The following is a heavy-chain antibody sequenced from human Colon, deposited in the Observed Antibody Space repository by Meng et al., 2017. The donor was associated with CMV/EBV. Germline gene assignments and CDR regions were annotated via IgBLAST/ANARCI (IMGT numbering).Heavy chain of an antibody. Sequence: GESLKISCAASGFTFTNYGMHWVRQGTGGGLEWVSAIDTVGGTYYQDSVRGRFTISRDNAQSSLYLQMNNLRAGDTAVYYCVRDGIPYTMDVWGQGTTVTVSS. CDR1: GFTFTNYG. D-gene: IGHD2-2*02. V-gene: IGHV3-13*01. CDR2: IDTVGGT. J-gene: IGHJ6*02. CDR3: VRDGIPYTMDV.